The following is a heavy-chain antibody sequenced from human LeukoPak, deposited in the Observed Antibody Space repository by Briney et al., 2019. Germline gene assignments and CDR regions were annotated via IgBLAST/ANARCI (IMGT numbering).Heavy chain of an antibody. J-gene: IGHJ4*02. Sequence: GGSLRLSCAASGFSFSSSNMNWVRLTPDKGLEWVASISSSGGRTYYADSAKGRFTVSRDNSKNTLYLQMDSLRVEDTAIYYCAKDLRNGENYGFLDYWGQGTLVTVSS. CDR1: GFSFSSSN. D-gene: IGHD4/OR15-4a*01. CDR2: ISSSGGRT. V-gene: IGHV3-23*01. CDR3: AKDLRNGENYGFLDY.